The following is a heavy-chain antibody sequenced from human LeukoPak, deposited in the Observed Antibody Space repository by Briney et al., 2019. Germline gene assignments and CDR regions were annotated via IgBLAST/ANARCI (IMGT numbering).Heavy chain of an antibody. Sequence: ASVKVSCKASAYTFTAQYMHFVRQSPGQGLEWLGWINPHTGDTKNAQILHDRVTMTADPFTDTAYMELRSLRSDDTAVYYCARGDFDFDSWGQGTLVTVS. CDR3: ARGDFDFDS. V-gene: IGHV1-18*01. CDR1: AYTFTAQY. D-gene: IGHD2-21*01. CDR2: INPHTGDT. J-gene: IGHJ4*02.